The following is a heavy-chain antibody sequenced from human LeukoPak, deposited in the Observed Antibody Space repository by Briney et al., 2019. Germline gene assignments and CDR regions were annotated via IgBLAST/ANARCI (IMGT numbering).Heavy chain of an antibody. D-gene: IGHD1-1*01. V-gene: IGHV3-23*01. Sequence: GGSLRLSCIASGFTFSTYAMTWVRQAPGKGLEWVSGISGSGGSTYYADSVKGRFTISRDNSKNTLYLQMNNLRAEDTALYYCAKGYWNPGYWGQGTLVTVSS. CDR3: AKGYWNPGY. J-gene: IGHJ4*02. CDR1: GFTFSTYA. CDR2: ISGSGGST.